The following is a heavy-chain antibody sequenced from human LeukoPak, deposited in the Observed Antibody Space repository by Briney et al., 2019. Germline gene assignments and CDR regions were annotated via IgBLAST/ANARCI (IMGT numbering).Heavy chain of an antibody. V-gene: IGHV3-7*01. Sequence: PGGSLRLSCAASGFTFSSYAMHWARQAPGKGLEWVANIKQDGSEKYYVDSVKGRFTISRDNAKNSLYLQMNSLRAEDTAVYYCAREAVVVVPAAPSKSYFQHWGQGTLVTVSS. J-gene: IGHJ1*01. D-gene: IGHD2-2*01. CDR2: IKQDGSEK. CDR3: AREAVVVVPAAPSKSYFQH. CDR1: GFTFSSYA.